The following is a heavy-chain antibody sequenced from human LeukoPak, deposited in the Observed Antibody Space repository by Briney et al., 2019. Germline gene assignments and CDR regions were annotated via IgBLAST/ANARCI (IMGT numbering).Heavy chain of an antibody. D-gene: IGHD3-22*01. Sequence: GASLQISSQGSGSIFTSYWIGWVRQLPGKGLERMGIIYPGDSDTRDSQSFHSQVTISAATSISASYLLRSRLYASAPALYYCARQPRGYDSSGYYVSFDYWGQGTMVTVSS. V-gene: IGHV5-51*01. J-gene: IGHJ4*02. CDR3: ARQPRGYDSSGYYVSFDY. CDR2: IYPGDSDT. CDR1: GSIFTSYW.